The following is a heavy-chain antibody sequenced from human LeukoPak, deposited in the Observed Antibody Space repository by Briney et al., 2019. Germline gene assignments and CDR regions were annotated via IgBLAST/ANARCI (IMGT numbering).Heavy chain of an antibody. J-gene: IGHJ4*02. CDR1: GGSFSGYY. D-gene: IGHD3-3*01. CDR3: AREVGVVIIEGAFDY. CDR2: INHSGST. Sequence: KPSETLSLTCAVYGGSFSGYYWNWIRQPPGKGMEWIGEINHSGSTNYIPSLKSRVTISVDTSKNQFSLKLSSVTAADTAVYYCAREVGVVIIEGAFDYWGQGTLVTVSS. V-gene: IGHV4-34*01.